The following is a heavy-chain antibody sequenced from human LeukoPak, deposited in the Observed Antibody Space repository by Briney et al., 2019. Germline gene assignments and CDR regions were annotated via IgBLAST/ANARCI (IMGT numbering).Heavy chain of an antibody. CDR1: GGSISSGSYY. CDR2: IYTSGST. J-gene: IGHJ4*02. Sequence: SETLSLTCTVSGGSISSGSYYWSWIRQPAGKGLEWIGRIYTSGSTNYNPSLKSRVTISVDTSKNQFSLKLSSVTAADTAVYYCARVRINSSSWYILDYWGQATLVTVSS. V-gene: IGHV4-61*02. CDR3: ARVRINSSSWYILDY. D-gene: IGHD6-13*01.